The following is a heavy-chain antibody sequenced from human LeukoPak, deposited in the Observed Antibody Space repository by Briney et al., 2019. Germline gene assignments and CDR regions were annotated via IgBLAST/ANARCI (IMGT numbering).Heavy chain of an antibody. V-gene: IGHV1-69*05. D-gene: IGHD2-21*01. J-gene: IGHJ5*02. Sequence: SVKVSCKASGGTFSSYAISWVRQAPGQGLEWMGGIIPIFGTANYAQKFQGRVTITTDESTSTAYMELSSLRSEDTAVYYCASLLAYCGGDCYPPWGQGTLVTVSS. CDR2: IIPIFGTA. CDR3: ASLLAYCGGDCYPP. CDR1: GGTFSSYA.